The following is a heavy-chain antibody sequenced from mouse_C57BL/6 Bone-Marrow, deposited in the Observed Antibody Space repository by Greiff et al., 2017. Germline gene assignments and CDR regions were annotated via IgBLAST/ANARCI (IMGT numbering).Heavy chain of an antibody. CDR3: TKDGYYPWYFDV. D-gene: IGHD2-3*01. Sequence: VQLQQSGTVLARPGASVKMSCKTSGYTFTSYWMHWVKQRPGQGLEWIGAIYPGNSDTSYNQKFKGKAKLTAVTSASTAYMELSSLTNEDSAVXYCTKDGYYPWYFDVWGTGTTVTVSS. CDR1: GYTFTSYW. V-gene: IGHV1-5*01. J-gene: IGHJ1*03. CDR2: IYPGNSDT.